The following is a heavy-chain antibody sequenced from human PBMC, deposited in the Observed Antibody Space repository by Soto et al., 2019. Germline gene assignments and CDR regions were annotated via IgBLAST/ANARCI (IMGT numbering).Heavy chain of an antibody. Sequence: GPGPPFSSETLSLTCSVSGGSIYSSPDYWGWIRQPPGKGLEWIGNIYYRGSSYYNPSLKSRATISVDTSKNQFFLRLSSVTATDTAVYFCARLGRDSWGQGALVTVSS. J-gene: IGHJ4*02. CDR3: ARLGRDS. CDR2: IYYRGSS. V-gene: IGHV4-39*01. D-gene: IGHD6-6*01. CDR1: GGSIYSSPDY.